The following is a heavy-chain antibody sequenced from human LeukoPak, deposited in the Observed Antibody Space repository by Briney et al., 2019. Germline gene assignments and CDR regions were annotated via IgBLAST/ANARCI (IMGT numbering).Heavy chain of an antibody. CDR3: ARGDGGNSGPRRAFDY. CDR2: INPSGGST. CDR1: GYTCTSYY. Sequence: ASVKVSCKASGYTCTSYYMHWVRQAPGQGLEWMGIINPSGGSTSYAQKFQGRVTMTRDTSTSTVYMELSSLRSEDTAVYYCARGDGGNSGPRRAFDYWGQGTLVTVSS. D-gene: IGHD4-23*01. V-gene: IGHV1-46*01. J-gene: IGHJ4*02.